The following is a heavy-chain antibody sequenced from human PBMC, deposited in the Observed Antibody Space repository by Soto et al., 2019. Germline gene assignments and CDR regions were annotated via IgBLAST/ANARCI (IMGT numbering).Heavy chain of an antibody. J-gene: IGHJ4*02. CDR1: GFSLSTSGVG. V-gene: IGHV2-5*02. Sequence: QITLKESGPTLVKPTQTLTLTCTFSGFSLSTSGVGVGWIRQPPGKALEWLALIYWDDDKRYSPSLKSRLTITQDTSKTQVVLTMTNMEPVDTATYYCALTGLEAPAGVWGQGTLVTVSS. CDR3: ALTGLEAPAGV. CDR2: IYWDDDK. D-gene: IGHD3-9*01.